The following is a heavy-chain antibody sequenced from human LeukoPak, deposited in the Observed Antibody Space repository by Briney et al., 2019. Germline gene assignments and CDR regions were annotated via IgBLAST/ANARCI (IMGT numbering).Heavy chain of an antibody. CDR2: INHSGST. CDR1: GGSFSGYY. Sequence: SETLSLTCAVYGGSFSGYYWSWIRQPPGKGLEWIGEINHSGSTNYNPSLKSRVTISVDTSKNQFSLKLSSVTAADTAVYYCARGLYFRFDPWGQGTLVTVSS. J-gene: IGHJ5*02. D-gene: IGHD3-9*01. V-gene: IGHV4-34*01. CDR3: ARGLYFRFDP.